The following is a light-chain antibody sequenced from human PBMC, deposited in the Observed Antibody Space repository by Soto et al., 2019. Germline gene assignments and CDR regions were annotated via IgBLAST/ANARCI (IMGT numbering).Light chain of an antibody. V-gene: IGKV3-11*01. J-gene: IGKJ3*01. CDR3: QQRSNWPLLT. CDR2: DAS. Sequence: EIVLTQSPATLSLSPGERATLSCRASQSVSSYLAWYQQKPGQAPRLLIYDASNGATGIPARFSGSGSGTDFTLTISSLEPEDFAVYYCQQRSNWPLLTFGPGTKVDIK. CDR1: QSVSSY.